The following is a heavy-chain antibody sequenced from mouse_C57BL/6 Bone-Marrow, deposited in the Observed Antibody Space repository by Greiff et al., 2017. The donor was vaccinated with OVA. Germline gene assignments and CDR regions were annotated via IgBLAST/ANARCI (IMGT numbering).Heavy chain of an antibody. CDR1: GYTFTSYW. CDR2: IDPSDSYT. CDR3: ARPSSLITTYAMDY. Sequence: VQLQQPGAELVMPGASVKLSCKASGYTFTSYWMHWVKQRPGQGLEWIGEIDPSDSYTNYNQKFKGKSTLTVDKSSSTAYMQLSSLTSEDSAVYYCARPSSLITTYAMDYWGQGTSGTVSS. D-gene: IGHD1-1*01. V-gene: IGHV1-69*01. J-gene: IGHJ4*01.